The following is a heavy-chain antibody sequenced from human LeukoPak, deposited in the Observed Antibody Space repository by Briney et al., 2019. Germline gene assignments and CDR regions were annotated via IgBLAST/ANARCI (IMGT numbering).Heavy chain of an antibody. Sequence: ASVKVSCKASGYTFTGYYMHWVRQAPGQGHEWMGWINPNSGGTNYAQKFQGRVTMTRDTSISTAYMELSRLRSDDTAVYYCARDMGWLQPDNYFDYWGQGTLVTVSS. J-gene: IGHJ4*02. CDR3: ARDMGWLQPDNYFDY. CDR1: GYTFTGYY. D-gene: IGHD5-24*01. V-gene: IGHV1-2*02. CDR2: INPNSGGT.